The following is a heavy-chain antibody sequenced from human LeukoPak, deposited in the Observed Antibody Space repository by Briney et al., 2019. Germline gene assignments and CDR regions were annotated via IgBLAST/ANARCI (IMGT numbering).Heavy chain of an antibody. D-gene: IGHD6-19*01. J-gene: IGHJ4*02. CDR3: ATGSSGWGYFDS. CDR2: IYHSGTT. CDR1: GGSISSNY. V-gene: IGHV4-59*08. Sequence: KPSETLSLTCTVSGGSISSNYWSWIRQPPGKRLEWIGNIYHSGTTNYNTSLESRVTISVDTSKNQFSLKLSSVTAADTAVYYCATGSSGWGYFDSWGQGTLVTVSS.